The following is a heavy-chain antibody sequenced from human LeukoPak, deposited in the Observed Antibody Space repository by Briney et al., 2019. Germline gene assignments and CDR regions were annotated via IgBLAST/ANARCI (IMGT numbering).Heavy chain of an antibody. Sequence: GGSLRLSCAASGFTFSSYWMSWVRQAPGKGLKWVANIKQDGSEKYYVDSVKGRFTISRDNAKNSLYLQMNSLRAEDTAVYYCARDDCSGGSCYYYGMDVWGQGTTVTVSS. CDR3: ARDDCSGGSCYYYGMDV. D-gene: IGHD2-15*01. CDR2: IKQDGSEK. J-gene: IGHJ6*02. CDR1: GFTFSSYW. V-gene: IGHV3-7*03.